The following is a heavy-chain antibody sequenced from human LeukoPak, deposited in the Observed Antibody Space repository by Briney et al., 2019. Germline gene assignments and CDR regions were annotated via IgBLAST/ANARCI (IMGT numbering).Heavy chain of an antibody. CDR2: IIPIFGTA. J-gene: IGHJ3*02. CDR1: GGTFSSYA. V-gene: IGHV1-69*05. D-gene: IGHD3-22*01. CDR3: ARVSEVVVIKGGVYAFDI. Sequence: ASVKVSCKASGGTFSSYAISWVRQAPGQGLEWMGRIIPIFGTANYAQKFQGRVTITTDESTSTAYMELSSLRSEDTAVYYCARVSEVVVIKGGVYAFDIWGQGTMVTVSS.